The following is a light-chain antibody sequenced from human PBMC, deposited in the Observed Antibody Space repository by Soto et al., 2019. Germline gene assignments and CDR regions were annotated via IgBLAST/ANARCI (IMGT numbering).Light chain of an antibody. J-gene: IGKJ1*01. CDR1: QTVRNNY. CDR2: DAS. CDR3: KQYTSYSKT. Sequence: EFALTQSPGTLSLSQGERATLSCKASQTVRNNYLAWYQQNPGQAPRLLLYDASSRATGIPDRFSGSGPGTEFTLTISSLQPDDFASYYCKQYTSYSKTFGQGAKVDIK. V-gene: IGKV3-20*01.